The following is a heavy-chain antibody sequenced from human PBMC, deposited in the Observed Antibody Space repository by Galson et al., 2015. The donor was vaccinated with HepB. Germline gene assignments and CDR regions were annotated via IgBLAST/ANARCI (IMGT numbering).Heavy chain of an antibody. V-gene: IGHV3-33*01. CDR2: IVWHGTKE. CDR1: GFTLSNHG. J-gene: IGHJ4*02. D-gene: IGHD4-17*01. Sequence: SLRLSCAASGFTLSNHGMHWVRQAPGKGLEWVAVIVWHGTKEHYADSVKGRFTISRDTSKNTVHLQMDSLRAEDTAVYYCAREQGHGAYRTSDYWGQGTPVIVSS. CDR3: AREQGHGAYRTSDY.